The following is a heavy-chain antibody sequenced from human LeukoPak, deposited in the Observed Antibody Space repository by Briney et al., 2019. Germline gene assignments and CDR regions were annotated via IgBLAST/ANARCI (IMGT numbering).Heavy chain of an antibody. CDR3: ARVFPTVIHWYFDL. D-gene: IGHD4-11*01. CDR1: GFTFSSYE. J-gene: IGHJ2*01. CDR2: ISSSGSTM. Sequence: PGGSLRLSCAASGFTFSSYEMNWVRQAPGKGLEWVSNISSSGSTMYYADSVKGRFSISRDNAKNSLYLQMNSLRAEDTAVYYCARVFPTVIHWYFDLWGRGTLVTVSS. V-gene: IGHV3-48*03.